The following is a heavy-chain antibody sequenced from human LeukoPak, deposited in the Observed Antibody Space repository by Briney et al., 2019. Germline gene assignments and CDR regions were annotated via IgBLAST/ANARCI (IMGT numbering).Heavy chain of an antibody. J-gene: IGHJ5*02. CDR2: INHSGGST. CDR1: GYTFTCYY. V-gene: IGHV1-46*01. D-gene: IGHD4-23*01. Sequence: ASVKVSCKASGYTFTCYYMHWVRQAPGHGLEWMGIINHSGGSTSYAQKFQGRVTMTRDMSTSTDYMELSSLRSEDTAVYYCARDNSVEDTAWWFDPWGQGTLVTVSS. CDR3: ARDNSVEDTAWWFDP.